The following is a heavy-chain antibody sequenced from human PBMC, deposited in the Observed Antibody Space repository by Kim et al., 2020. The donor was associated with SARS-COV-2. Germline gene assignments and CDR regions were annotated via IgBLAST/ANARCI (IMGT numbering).Heavy chain of an antibody. J-gene: IGHJ4*02. D-gene: IGHD1-26*01. Sequence: YNPSLKSRVTISVDTSKNQFSLKLSSVTAADTAVYYCAAERGWDSGSLDYWGQGTLVTVSS. CDR3: AAERGWDSGSLDY. V-gene: IGHV4-61*02.